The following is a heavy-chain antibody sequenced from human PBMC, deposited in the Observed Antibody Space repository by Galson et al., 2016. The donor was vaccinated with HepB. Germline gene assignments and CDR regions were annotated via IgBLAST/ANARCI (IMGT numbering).Heavy chain of an antibody. J-gene: IGHJ4*02. Sequence: SETLSLTCGFSSGSISRRFWWSWVRQPPGKGLEWIGELTPSGGTNYNPSLRSRVTISGDRSKNHLSLAVSSLTAADPAVYYRAAHPEDFDYWGQGILVTVSS. V-gene: IGHV4-4*02. CDR1: SGSISRRFW. CDR2: LTPSGGT. CDR3: AAHPEDFDY.